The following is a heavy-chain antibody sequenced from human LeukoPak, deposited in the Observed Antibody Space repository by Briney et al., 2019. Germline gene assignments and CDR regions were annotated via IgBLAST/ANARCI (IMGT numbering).Heavy chain of an antibody. V-gene: IGHV3-15*01. CDR1: GFTFSTSW. D-gene: IGHD6-13*01. Sequence: GGSLRLSCVVSGFTFSTSWMNWVRQAPGKGLEWVGRLKSKTDGGTTDYAAPVKGRFTISRDDSKNTLYLQMNSLKTEDTAVYYCTTAPAALDYWGQGTLVTVSS. CDR3: TTAPAALDY. CDR2: LKSKTDGGTT. J-gene: IGHJ4*02.